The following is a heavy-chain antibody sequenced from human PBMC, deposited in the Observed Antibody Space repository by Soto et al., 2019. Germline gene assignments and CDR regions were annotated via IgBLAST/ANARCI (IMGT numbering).Heavy chain of an antibody. V-gene: IGHV1-69*08. CDR1: GTIFSSYT. D-gene: IGHD3-16*01. CDR3: ARGLGGRMDD. Sequence: QVQLVQSGAEVKKPGSSVRVSCKASGTIFSSYTISWVRQAPGQGLEWMGRIIPILGETNSAQKFQGRVTLTADKSTNTAYMELNSLRLEDTALYYCARGLGGRMDDWGQGNTVTVSS. J-gene: IGHJ6*02. CDR2: IIPILGET.